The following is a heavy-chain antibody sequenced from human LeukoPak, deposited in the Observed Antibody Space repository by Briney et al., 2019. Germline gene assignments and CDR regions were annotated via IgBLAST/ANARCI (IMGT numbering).Heavy chain of an antibody. CDR2: ITCSSNYI. J-gene: IGHJ4*02. CDR1: GFTFSSYG. CDR3: ARDLCFGGRGARTTDFDY. D-gene: IGHD3-10*01. Sequence: GGSLRLSCAAPGFTFSSYGMHWVRQAPGKGLEWVSSITCSSNYIYYADSVKGRFTISRDNAKNSLYLQMNSLRAEDTAVYYCARDLCFGGRGARTTDFDYWGQGNRVTVSS. V-gene: IGHV3-21*01.